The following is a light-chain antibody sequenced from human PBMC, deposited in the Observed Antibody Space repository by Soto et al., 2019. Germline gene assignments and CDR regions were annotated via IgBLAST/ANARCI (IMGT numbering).Light chain of an antibody. CDR2: GAS. Sequence: IVLTQSPDTLSLSPGERATLSCRASQDVASTYLAWYQQNPGQAPRLLIYGASGRAAGVAERFSGSGSGTEFTLTISSLESEDSAVYYCQQYSSWPPWTFGQGTKVEIK. CDR3: QQYSSWPPWT. V-gene: IGKV3-20*01. J-gene: IGKJ1*01. CDR1: QDVASTY.